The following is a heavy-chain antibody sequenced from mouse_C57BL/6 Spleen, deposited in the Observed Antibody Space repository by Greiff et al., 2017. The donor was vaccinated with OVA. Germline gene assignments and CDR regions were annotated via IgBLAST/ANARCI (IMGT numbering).Heavy chain of an antibody. CDR2: IYPRSGNT. CDR1: GYTFTSYG. CDR3: ARPSDSSGYETWFAY. J-gene: IGHJ3*01. D-gene: IGHD3-2*02. Sequence: QVQLQQSGAELARPGASVKLSCKASGYTFTSYGISWVKQRTGQGLEWIGEIYPRSGNTYYNEKFKGKATLTADKSSSTAYMELRSLTSEDSAVYFCARPSDSSGYETWFAYWGQGTLVTVSA. V-gene: IGHV1-81*01.